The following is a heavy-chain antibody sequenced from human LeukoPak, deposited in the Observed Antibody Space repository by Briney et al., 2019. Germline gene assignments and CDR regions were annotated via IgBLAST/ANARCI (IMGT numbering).Heavy chain of an antibody. CDR3: ARDDHYYGDYGTGYYYYMDV. CDR2: IRYDGSNK. CDR1: GFTFSSYG. D-gene: IGHD4-17*01. J-gene: IGHJ6*03. Sequence: GGSLRLSCAASGFTFSSYGMHWVRQAPGKGLEWVAFIRYDGSNKYYADSVKGRFTISRDNSKNTLYLQMNSLRAEDTAVYYCARDDHYYGDYGTGYYYYMDVWGKGTTVTVSS. V-gene: IGHV3-30*02.